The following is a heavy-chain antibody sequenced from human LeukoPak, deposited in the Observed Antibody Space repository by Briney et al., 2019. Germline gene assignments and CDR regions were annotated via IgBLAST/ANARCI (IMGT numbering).Heavy chain of an antibody. V-gene: IGHV4-31*03. CDR1: GGSISSGGYY. J-gene: IGHJ3*02. CDR2: IYYSGST. D-gene: IGHD5-18*01. CDR3: ARDSLSSYGLSGAFDI. Sequence: PSQTLSLTCTVSGGSISSGGYYWSWIRQHPGKGLEWIGYIYYSGSTYHNPSLKSRVTISVDTSKNQFSLKLSSVTAADTAVYYCARDSLSSYGLSGAFDIWGQGTMVTVSS.